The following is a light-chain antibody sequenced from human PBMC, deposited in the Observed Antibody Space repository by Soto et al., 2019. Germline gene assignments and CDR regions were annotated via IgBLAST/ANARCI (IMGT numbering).Light chain of an antibody. J-gene: IGLJ1*01. CDR3: CSYAGSSSLDV. CDR2: DVT. CDR1: SSDVGAYNF. Sequence: QSALTQPRSVSGSPGQSVTISCTGTSSDVGAYNFVSWYQQHPGKAPKLLIYDVTKRPSGVPDRFSGSKSGNTASLTISGLQAEDEAEYYCCSYAGSSSLDVFGDGTKVTVL. V-gene: IGLV2-11*01.